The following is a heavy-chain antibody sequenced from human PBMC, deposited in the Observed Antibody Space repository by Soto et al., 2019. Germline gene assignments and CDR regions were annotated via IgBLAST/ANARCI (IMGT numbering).Heavy chain of an antibody. V-gene: IGHV1-8*01. Sequence: QVPLVQSGAEVKKPGASVKVSCKASGYTFTSYDINWVRQATGQGLEWMGWMNPNSGNTGYAQKFQGRVTMTRNTSISTAYMELSSLRSEDTAVYYCARLNYALEGTTVTTGDAFDIWGQGTMVTVSS. J-gene: IGHJ3*02. CDR3: ARLNYALEGTTVTTGDAFDI. CDR2: MNPNSGNT. D-gene: IGHD4-17*01. CDR1: GYTFTSYD.